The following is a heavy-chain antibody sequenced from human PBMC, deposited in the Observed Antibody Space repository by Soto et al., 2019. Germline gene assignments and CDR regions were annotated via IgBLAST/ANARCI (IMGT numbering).Heavy chain of an antibody. CDR1: GGSISSYY. CDR2: IYYSGST. Sequence: SETLSLTCTVSGGSISSYYWSWIRQPPGKGLEWIGYIYYSGSTNYNPSLKSRVTISVDTSKTQFSLKLSSVTAADTAVYYCARNRHSSSWSYLDSGGQETLDTVS. CDR3: ARNRHSSSWSYLDS. J-gene: IGHJ4*02. V-gene: IGHV4-59*01. D-gene: IGHD6-13*01.